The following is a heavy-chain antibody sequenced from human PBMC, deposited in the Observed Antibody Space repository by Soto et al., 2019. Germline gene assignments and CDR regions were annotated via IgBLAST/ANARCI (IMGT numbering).Heavy chain of an antibody. CDR3: AIDMGHSVFWVNNERGRDV. D-gene: IGHD3-3*01. Sequence: EVQLVESGGGLVQPGRYLSLSCVASGFTFEDHAMHWVRQGPGKGLEWVSGISWNSDIKDYADSVKGRFTVSRDNVKNSLYLEMSRMRIDDTAAYCCAIDMGHSVFWVNNERGRDVWVQGTPVTVSS. V-gene: IGHV3-9*01. CDR2: ISWNSDIK. CDR1: GFTFEDHA. J-gene: IGHJ6*02.